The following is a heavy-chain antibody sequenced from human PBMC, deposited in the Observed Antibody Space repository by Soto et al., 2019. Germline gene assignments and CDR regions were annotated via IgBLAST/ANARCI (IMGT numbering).Heavy chain of an antibody. CDR2: IYYSGST. Sequence: QVQLQESGPGLVKPSQTLSVTCTVSGGSISSGGYYWSWIRQHPGKGLEWIGYIYYSGSTYYNPSLNSRVTISVDTSKNQFSLKLCSVSAADTVVYYCASVNGAHFDHWGQVPLLTVSS. V-gene: IGHV4-31*03. CDR3: ASVNGAHFDH. D-gene: IGHD4-17*01. J-gene: IGHJ4*02. CDR1: GGSISSGGYY.